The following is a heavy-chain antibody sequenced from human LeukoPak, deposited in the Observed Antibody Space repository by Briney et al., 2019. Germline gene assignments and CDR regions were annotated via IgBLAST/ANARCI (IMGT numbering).Heavy chain of an antibody. CDR3: ARGQGYCSGGSCYFDY. Sequence: GGSLRLSCAASGFTFSSYEMNWVRQAPGKGLEWVSYISSSGSTIYYADSVKGRFTVSRDNAKNSLYLQMNSLRAEDTAVYYCARGQGYCSGGSCYFDYWGQGTLVTVSS. V-gene: IGHV3-48*03. J-gene: IGHJ4*02. D-gene: IGHD2-15*01. CDR1: GFTFSSYE. CDR2: ISSSGSTI.